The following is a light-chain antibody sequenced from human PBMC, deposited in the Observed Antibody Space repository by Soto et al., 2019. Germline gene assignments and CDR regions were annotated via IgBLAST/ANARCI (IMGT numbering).Light chain of an antibody. V-gene: IGKV1-5*03. Sequence: DIPMTQSPSTLSASVGDRVTITCRASQSISSWLAWYQQKPGKAPKLLIYKASSLESGVPSRFSGSGSGTEFTLTISSLQPDDFATYYCQQYNSYSPEGTFGQGTKVEIK. CDR2: KAS. J-gene: IGKJ1*01. CDR3: QQYNSYSPEGT. CDR1: QSISSW.